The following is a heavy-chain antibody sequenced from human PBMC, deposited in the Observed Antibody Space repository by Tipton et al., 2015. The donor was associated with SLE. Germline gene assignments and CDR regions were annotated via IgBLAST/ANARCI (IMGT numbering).Heavy chain of an antibody. CDR3: ARDLAVAGRGGWFDP. V-gene: IGHV4-4*07. J-gene: IGHJ5*02. CDR1: GGSFSGYY. CDR2: IYTSGST. Sequence: TLSLTCAVYGGSFSGYYWSWIRQPAGKGLEWIGYIYTSGSTNYNPSLKSRVTISVDTSKNQFSLKLSSVTAADTAVYYCARDLAVAGRGGWFDPWGQGTLVTVSS. D-gene: IGHD6-19*01.